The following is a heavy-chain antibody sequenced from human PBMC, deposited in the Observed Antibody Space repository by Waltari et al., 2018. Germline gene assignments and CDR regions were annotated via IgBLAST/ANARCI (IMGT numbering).Heavy chain of an antibody. CDR2: IHSGGTT. J-gene: IGHJ4*02. D-gene: IGHD2-15*01. CDR1: GFTVSSDY. V-gene: IGHV3-53*01. CDR3: ARVQGWPTIPDY. Sequence: EVQLVESGGGLIQPGGSLRLSCAATGFTVSSDYMSWVRQAPGKGLEWISGIHSGGTTYYSDSVKGRFTISRDNSKNTLYLQMNSLRAEDTAVYYCARVQGWPTIPDYWGQGTLVTVSS.